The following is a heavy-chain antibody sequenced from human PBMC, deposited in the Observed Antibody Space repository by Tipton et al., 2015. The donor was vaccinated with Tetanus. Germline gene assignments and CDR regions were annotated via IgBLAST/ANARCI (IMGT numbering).Heavy chain of an antibody. D-gene: IGHD3-3*01. CDR3: ARANNDFPKKGPFDY. Sequence: TLSLTCAVYGGAFSGHYWTWIRQAPGKGLEWIGEIHPSGSTNYNASLRGRVTMSVDLTRKHVFLRMTSVTAADTAVYYCARANNDFPKKGPFDYWGPGARVTVSS. V-gene: IGHV4-34*01. CDR1: GGAFSGHY. CDR2: IHPSGST. J-gene: IGHJ4*02.